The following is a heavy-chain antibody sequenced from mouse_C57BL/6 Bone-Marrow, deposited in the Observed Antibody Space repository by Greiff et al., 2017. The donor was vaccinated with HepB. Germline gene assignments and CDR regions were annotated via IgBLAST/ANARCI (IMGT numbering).Heavy chain of an antibody. Sequence: EVKLMESGGGLVQPGGSMKLSCAASGFTFSDAWMDWVRQSPEKGLEWVAEIRNKANNHATYYAESVKGRFTISRDDSKSSVYLQMNSLRAEDTGIYYVTGGLRRQWENWYFDVWGTGTTVTVSS. V-gene: IGHV6-6*01. D-gene: IGHD2-4*01. CDR1: GFTFSDAW. CDR2: IRNKANNHAT. CDR3: TGGLRRQWENWYFDV. J-gene: IGHJ1*03.